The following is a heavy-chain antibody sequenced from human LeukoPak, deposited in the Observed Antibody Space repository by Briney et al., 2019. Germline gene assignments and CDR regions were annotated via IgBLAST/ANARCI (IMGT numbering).Heavy chain of an antibody. CDR1: GFTFSSYA. CDR2: ISYDGSNK. CDR3: ASWSSLGSGYYIDY. Sequence: GGSLRLSCAASGFTFSSYAMHWVRQAPGKGLEWVAVISYDGSNKYYADSVKGRFTISRDNSKNTLYLQMNSLRAEDTAVYYCASWSSLGSGYYIDYWGQGTLVTVSS. V-gene: IGHV3-30-3*01. J-gene: IGHJ4*02. D-gene: IGHD3-22*01.